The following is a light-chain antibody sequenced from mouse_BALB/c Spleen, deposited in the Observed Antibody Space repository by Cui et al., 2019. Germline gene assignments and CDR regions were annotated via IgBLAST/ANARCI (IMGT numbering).Light chain of an antibody. Sequence: QIVLTHSRALMSASLGEEITRTCSASSSVSYMHGYQQKSSTSPKLFIYSTSNLASGVPSRFSGSGSGTFYSLTMRSVEAEDAADYYCHQWSSYPWTFGGGTKLESK. CDR1: SSVSY. J-gene: IGKJ1*01. CDR2: STS. V-gene: IGKV4-80*01. CDR3: HQWSSYPWT.